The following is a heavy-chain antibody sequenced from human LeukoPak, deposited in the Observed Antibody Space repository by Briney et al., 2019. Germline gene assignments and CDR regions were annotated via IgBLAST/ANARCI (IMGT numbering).Heavy chain of an antibody. D-gene: IGHD2-2*01. Sequence: SVKVSCKASGGTFSSYAISWVRQAPGRGLEWMGGIIPIFGTANYAQKFQGRVTITTDESTSTAYMELSSLRSEDTAVYYCARDAENYCSSTSCYPRWFDPWGQGTLVTVSS. CDR2: IIPIFGTA. J-gene: IGHJ5*02. CDR1: GGTFSSYA. V-gene: IGHV1-69*05. CDR3: ARDAENYCSSTSCYPRWFDP.